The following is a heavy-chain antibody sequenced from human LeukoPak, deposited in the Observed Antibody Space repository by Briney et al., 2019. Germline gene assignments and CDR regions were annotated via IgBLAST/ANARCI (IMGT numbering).Heavy chain of an antibody. CDR1: GGSISSYY. J-gene: IGHJ5*02. D-gene: IGHD4-17*01. CDR3: ARIHGDYNDP. Sequence: SETLSLTCTVPGGSISSYYWSWIRQPPGKGLEWIRHIYYSGSTNYNPSLKSRVTISVDTSKNQFSLKLSSVTAADTAVYYCARIHGDYNDPWGQGTLVTVSS. CDR2: IYYSGST. V-gene: IGHV4-59*01.